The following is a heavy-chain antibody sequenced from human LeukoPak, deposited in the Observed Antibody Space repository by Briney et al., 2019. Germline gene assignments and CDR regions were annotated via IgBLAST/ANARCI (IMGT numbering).Heavy chain of an antibody. CDR2: MNPNNGDS. D-gene: IGHD6-6*01. J-gene: IGHJ4*02. CDR1: GYTFTNYH. Sequence: GASETVSCKASGYTFTNYHINWVRRATGQRLEWMGWMNPNNGDSGYAQKFQGRVTITRDTSKSTSYMELRSLRSEDTAVYFCSRTTSFTSSGYDYWGQGTPVTVSS. CDR3: SRTTSFTSSGYDY. V-gene: IGHV1-8*03.